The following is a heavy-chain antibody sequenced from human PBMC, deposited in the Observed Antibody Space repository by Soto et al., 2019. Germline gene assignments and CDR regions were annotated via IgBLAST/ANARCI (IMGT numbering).Heavy chain of an antibody. CDR3: ARGTRRYYGSGGNAFDI. V-gene: IGHV4-31*03. CDR1: GASISSDGYY. J-gene: IGHJ3*02. Sequence: QVQLQESGPGLVKPSQTLSLICTVSGASISSDGYYWSWIRQHPGKGLEWIGFIYYSGSTYYNKSRVSISVDTSKNQLSLQLGSVTAADTAMYYCARGTRRYYGSGGNAFDIWGQGTMVTVSS. CDR2: IYYSGST. D-gene: IGHD3-10*01.